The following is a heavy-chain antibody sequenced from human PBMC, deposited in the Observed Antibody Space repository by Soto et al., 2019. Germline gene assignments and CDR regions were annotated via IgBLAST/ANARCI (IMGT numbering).Heavy chain of an antibody. CDR3: TTDGGAGIVVVPAALDY. Sequence: EVQLVESGGGLVKPGGSLRLSCAASGFTFSNAWMSWVRQAPGKGLEWVGRIKSKTDGGTTDYAAPVKGRFTISRDDSQNTLYLQMNSLKTEDTAVYYCTTDGGAGIVVVPAALDYWGQGTLVTVSS. V-gene: IGHV3-15*01. J-gene: IGHJ4*02. CDR1: GFTFSNAW. CDR2: IKSKTDGGTT. D-gene: IGHD2-2*01.